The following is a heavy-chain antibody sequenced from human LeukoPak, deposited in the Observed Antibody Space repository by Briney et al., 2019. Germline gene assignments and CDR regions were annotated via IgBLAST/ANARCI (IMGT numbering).Heavy chain of an antibody. CDR3: VRDGRDLVTMFDY. CDR2: IYTSGST. D-gene: IGHD2-21*02. CDR1: GYSISSGYY. V-gene: IGHV4-38-2*02. J-gene: IGHJ4*02. Sequence: SETLSLTCTVSGYSISSGYYWGWIRQPPGKGLEWIGRIYTSGSTNYNPSLKSRVTMSVDTSKNQFSLKLSSVTAADTAVYYCVRDGRDLVTMFDYWGQGTLVTVSS.